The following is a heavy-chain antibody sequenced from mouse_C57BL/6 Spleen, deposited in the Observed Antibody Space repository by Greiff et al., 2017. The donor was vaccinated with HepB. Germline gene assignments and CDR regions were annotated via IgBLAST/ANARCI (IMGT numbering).Heavy chain of an antibody. CDR2: ISDGGSYT. J-gene: IGHJ2*01. CDR3: AREGFDY. V-gene: IGHV5-4*01. CDR1: GFTFSSYA. Sequence: EVKVVESGGGLVKPGGSLKLSCAASGFTFSSYAMSWVRQTPEKRLEWVATISDGGSYTYYPDTVKGRFTISRDHAKNNLYLQMSQLKAEDTAMYYCAREGFDYWGQGTTLTVSS.